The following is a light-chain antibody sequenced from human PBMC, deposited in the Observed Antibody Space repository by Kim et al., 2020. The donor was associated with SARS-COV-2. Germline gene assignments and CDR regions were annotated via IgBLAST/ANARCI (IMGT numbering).Light chain of an antibody. CDR2: GKN. J-gene: IGLJ3*02. Sequence: SSELTQDPTVYGKRTQTDSSKIQGDSLRSYYGRKYQQKPGQAPVLVIYGKNNRPSGIPDRFSGSSSGNTASLTITGAQAEDEADYYCNSRDSSGNHLEVF. CDR3: NSRDSSGNHLEV. CDR1: SLRSYY. V-gene: IGLV3-19*01.